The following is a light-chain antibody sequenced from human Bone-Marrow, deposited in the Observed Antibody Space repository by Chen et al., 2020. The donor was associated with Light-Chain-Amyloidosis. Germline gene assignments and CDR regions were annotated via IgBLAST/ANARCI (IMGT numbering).Light chain of an antibody. CDR1: SSDVGSYNL. V-gene: IGLV2-23*02. CDR2: EVN. J-gene: IGLJ3*02. CDR3: CSYAGSSTWV. Sequence: QSALTQPASVSGSPGQAITISCTVTSSDVGSYNLVSWYQQHPGKAPKFMIYEVNKRPSGVSNRFSGSKSGNTASLTISGLQAEDEADYYCCSYAGSSTWVFGGGTKLTVL.